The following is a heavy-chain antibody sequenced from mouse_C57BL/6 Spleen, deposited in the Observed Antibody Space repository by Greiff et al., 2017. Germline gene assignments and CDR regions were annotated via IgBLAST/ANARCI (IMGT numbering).Heavy chain of an antibody. CDR2: IYPRSGNT. Sequence: VKVVESGAELARPGASVKLSCKASGYTFPSYGISWVKQRTGQGLEWIGEIYPRSGNTYYNQKFKGKATLTVDKSSSTAYMELRSLTSEDPAVYFWADEYYASWWYLDVWGTGTTVTVSS. CDR1: GYTFPSYG. D-gene: IGHD1-1*01. CDR3: ADEYYASWWYLDV. V-gene: IGHV1-81*01. J-gene: IGHJ1*03.